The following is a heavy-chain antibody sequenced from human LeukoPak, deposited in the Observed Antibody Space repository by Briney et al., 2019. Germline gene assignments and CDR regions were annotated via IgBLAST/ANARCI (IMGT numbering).Heavy chain of an antibody. Sequence: GGSLRLSCTASGFRFSAISMHWVRQAPGKGLEWVSRLRGYWHDTTYADSVKGRFTISRDNAQNTLYLQMNSLRAEDTAVYYCASDRVLGSGSLDNWGQGTLVTVSS. V-gene: IGHV3-74*01. CDR2: LRGYWHDT. D-gene: IGHD3-10*01. J-gene: IGHJ4*02. CDR3: ASDRVLGSGSLDN. CDR1: GFRFSAIS.